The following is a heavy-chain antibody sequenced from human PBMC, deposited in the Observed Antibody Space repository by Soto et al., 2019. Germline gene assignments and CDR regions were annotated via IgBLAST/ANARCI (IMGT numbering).Heavy chain of an antibody. D-gene: IGHD3-9*01. V-gene: IGHV1-18*01. Sequence: ASVKVSCKASGYTFTSYGISWVRQAPGQGLEWMGWISAYNGNTNYAQKLQGRVTMTTDTSTSTAYMELRSLRSDDTAVYYCAREFGNYDILTGYTHAEYFQHWGQGTLVTVSS. CDR2: ISAYNGNT. J-gene: IGHJ1*01. CDR3: AREFGNYDILTGYTHAEYFQH. CDR1: GYTFTSYG.